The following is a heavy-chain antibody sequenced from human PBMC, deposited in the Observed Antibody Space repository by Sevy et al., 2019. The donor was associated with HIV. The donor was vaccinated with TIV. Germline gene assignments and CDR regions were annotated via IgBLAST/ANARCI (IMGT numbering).Heavy chain of an antibody. Sequence: GGSLRLSCAASGFTFSSYWMHWVRQAPGKGLVWVSRINSDGSSTSYADSVKGRFTISRDNAKNTLYLQMNSLRAEDTAVYYCARVGAVVPAAFDIWGQGTMVTVSS. CDR3: ARVGAVVPAAFDI. V-gene: IGHV3-74*01. CDR2: INSDGSST. J-gene: IGHJ3*02. CDR1: GFTFSSYW. D-gene: IGHD2-2*01.